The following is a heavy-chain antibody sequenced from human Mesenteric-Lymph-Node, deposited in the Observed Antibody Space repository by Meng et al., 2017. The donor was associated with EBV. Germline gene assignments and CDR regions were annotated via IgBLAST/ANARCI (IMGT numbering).Heavy chain of an antibody. J-gene: IGHJ4*02. Sequence: EGQLLESGGDLVQPGGSLGLSCAVSGFDFSSSAMSWVRQAPGKGLEWVSAISGSGGSTYYTDSVKGRFTISRDNSKNTLYLQMKGLRGEDTAIYYCAALVGASGAFDYWGQGTLVTVSS. D-gene: IGHD1-26*01. CDR2: ISGSGGST. CDR1: GFDFSSSA. V-gene: IGHV3-23*01. CDR3: AALVGASGAFDY.